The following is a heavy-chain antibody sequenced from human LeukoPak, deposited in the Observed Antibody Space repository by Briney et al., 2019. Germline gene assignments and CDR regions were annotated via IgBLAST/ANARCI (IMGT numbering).Heavy chain of an antibody. J-gene: IGHJ6*03. Sequence: ASVKVSCKASGYTFTSYGISWVRQAPGQGLEWMGWISAYNGNTNYAQKLRGRVTMTTDTSTSTAYMELRSLRSDDTAVYYCARDRGSKSALGNYYYMDVWGKGTTVTVSS. V-gene: IGHV1-18*01. CDR2: ISAYNGNT. CDR1: GYTFTSYG. D-gene: IGHD3-10*01. CDR3: ARDRGSKSALGNYYYMDV.